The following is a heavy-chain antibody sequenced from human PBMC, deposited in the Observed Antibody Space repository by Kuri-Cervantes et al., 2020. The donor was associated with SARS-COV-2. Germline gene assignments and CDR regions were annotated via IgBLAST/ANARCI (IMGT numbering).Heavy chain of an antibody. J-gene: IGHJ4*02. CDR1: GGSFSGYY. CDR3: ARGLGEQQLVFDY. CDR2: INHSGST. Sequence: GSLRLSCAVYGGSFSGYYWSWIRQPPGKGLEWIGEINHSGSTNYNPSLKSRVTISVDTSKNQFSLELSSVTAADTAVYYCARGLGEQQLVFDYWGQGTLVTVSS. V-gene: IGHV4-34*01. D-gene: IGHD6-13*01.